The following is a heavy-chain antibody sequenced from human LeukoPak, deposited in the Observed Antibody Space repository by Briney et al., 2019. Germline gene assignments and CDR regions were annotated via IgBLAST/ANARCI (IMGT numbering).Heavy chain of an antibody. CDR3: ARASTHYDILTGYYSPGFDY. Sequence: GGSLRLSCAASGFTFSSYAMSWVRQAPGKGLEWVSAISGSGGSTYYADSVKGRFTISRDNSKNTLYLQMNSLRAEDTAVYYCARASTHYDILTGYYSPGFDYWGQGTLVTVSS. V-gene: IGHV3-23*01. J-gene: IGHJ4*02. CDR2: ISGSGGST. CDR1: GFTFSSYA. D-gene: IGHD3-9*01.